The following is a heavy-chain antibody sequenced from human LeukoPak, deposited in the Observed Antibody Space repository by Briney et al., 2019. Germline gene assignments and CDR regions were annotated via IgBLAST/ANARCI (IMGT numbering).Heavy chain of an antibody. D-gene: IGHD1-1*01. Sequence: GGSLRLSCAASGFTLTNNGLAWVRQAPGKGLEWVAGINTGDSTYHVEPVRGGFTISSNISKNTADLQVNGVRVEDTAVYYCAKTRNGEWHSDLDHWGQGTLVTVSS. CDR2: INTGDST. CDR3: AKTRNGEWHSDLDH. CDR1: GFTLTNNG. J-gene: IGHJ4*02. V-gene: IGHV3-23*01.